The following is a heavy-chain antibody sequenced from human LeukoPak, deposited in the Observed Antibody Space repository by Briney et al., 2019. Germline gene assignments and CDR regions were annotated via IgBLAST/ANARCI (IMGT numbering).Heavy chain of an antibody. CDR3: ARSKGSRQYDFWSGYYTKYYYYGMDV. J-gene: IGHJ6*02. V-gene: IGHV3-7*01. CDR2: IKQDGSEK. CDR1: GFTFSSYW. D-gene: IGHD3-3*01. Sequence: GGSLRLSCAASGFTFSSYWMSWVRQAPGEGLEWVANIKQDGSEKYYVDSVKGRFTISRDNAKNSLYLQMNSLRAEDTAVYYCARSKGSRQYDFWSGYYTKYYYYGMDVWGQGTTVTVSS.